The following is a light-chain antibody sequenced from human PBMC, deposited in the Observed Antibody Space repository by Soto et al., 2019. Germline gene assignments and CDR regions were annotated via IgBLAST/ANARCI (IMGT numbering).Light chain of an antibody. Sequence: DIVMTQSPLSLPVTPGEPGSISCRSSQSLLRSDGYNYLDWYLQKPGQSPQLLIYLGSTRAPGVPNRVSGSGSGTDFTLKISRVEAEDIGVYYCMHSLQTPPIFTFGPGTKVDLK. CDR1: QSLLRSDGYNY. V-gene: IGKV2-28*01. J-gene: IGKJ3*01. CDR2: LGS. CDR3: MHSLQTPPIFT.